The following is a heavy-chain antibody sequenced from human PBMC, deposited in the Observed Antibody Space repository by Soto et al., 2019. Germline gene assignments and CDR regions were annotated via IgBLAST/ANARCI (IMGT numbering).Heavy chain of an antibody. J-gene: IGHJ4*02. CDR3: AGSVGGGFDY. D-gene: IGHD3-16*01. CDR1: GFTVSSNY. CDR2: VYIGGNT. Sequence: EVQLVESGGGLVQPGGSLRLSCAASGFTVSSNYMSWVRQAPGKGLEWVSVVYIGGNTYYAESVEDRFTISRENFQNMLYLQMNSLRAEDRAVYSCAGSVGGGFDYWGQGTLVTVSS. V-gene: IGHV3-66*01.